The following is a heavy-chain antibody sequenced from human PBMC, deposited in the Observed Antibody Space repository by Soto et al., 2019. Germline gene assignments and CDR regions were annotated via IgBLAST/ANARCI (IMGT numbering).Heavy chain of an antibody. CDR2: MNPNSGNT. CDR3: ARGTGWLVPGYFQH. D-gene: IGHD6-19*01. V-gene: IGHV1-8*01. Sequence: ASVKVSCKASGYTFTSYDINWVRQATGQGLEWMGWMNPNSGNTGYAQKFQGRVTMTGNTSISTAYMELSSLRSEDTAVYYCARGTGWLVPGYFQHWGQGTLVTVSS. CDR1: GYTFTSYD. J-gene: IGHJ1*01.